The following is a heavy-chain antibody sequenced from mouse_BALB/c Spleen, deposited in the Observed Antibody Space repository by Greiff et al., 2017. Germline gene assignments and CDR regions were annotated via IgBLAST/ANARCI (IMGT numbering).Heavy chain of an antibody. V-gene: IGHV3-8*02. CDR1: GDSITSCY. CDR3: AGDGGGNGRWFAY. Sequence: EVKLVESGPSLVKPSQTLSLTCSVSGDSITSCYWNWIRKFPGNKLEYMGYISYSGSTYYNPSLKSRISITRDTSKNQYYLQLNSVTTEDTAAYYCAGDGGGNGRWFAYWGQGTLVTVSA. D-gene: IGHD1-1*02. CDR2: ISYSGST. J-gene: IGHJ3*01.